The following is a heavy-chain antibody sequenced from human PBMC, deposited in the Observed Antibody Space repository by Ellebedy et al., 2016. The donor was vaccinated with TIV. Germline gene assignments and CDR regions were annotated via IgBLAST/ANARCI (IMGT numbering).Heavy chain of an antibody. J-gene: IGHJ6*02. D-gene: IGHD3-22*01. CDR3: ARHNGYYYDSSGYSNYYGMDV. CDR1: GGSISSGGYY. CDR2: IYYSGST. V-gene: IGHV4-39*01. Sequence: MPSETLSLTCTVSGGSISSGGYYWSWIRQHPGKGLKWIRYIYYSGSTYSHPSLKSRVTISVDTSKTQFSLQLSSVTAADTAVYYCARHNGYYYDSSGYSNYYGMDVWGQGTTVTVSS.